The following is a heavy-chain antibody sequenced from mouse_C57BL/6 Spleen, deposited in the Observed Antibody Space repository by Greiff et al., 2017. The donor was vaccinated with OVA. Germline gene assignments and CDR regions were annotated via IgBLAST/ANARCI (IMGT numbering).Heavy chain of an antibody. V-gene: IGHV1-76*01. D-gene: IGHD1-2*01. J-gene: IGHJ4*01. CDR1: GYTFTDYY. CDR2: IYPGSGNT. Sequence: VQLVESGAELVRPGASVKLSCKASGYTFTDYYINWVKQRPGQGLEWIARIYPGSGNTYYNEKFKGKATLTAEKSSSTAYMQLSSLTSEDSAVYFCARFGFYYAMDYWGQGTSVTVSS. CDR3: ARFGFYYAMDY.